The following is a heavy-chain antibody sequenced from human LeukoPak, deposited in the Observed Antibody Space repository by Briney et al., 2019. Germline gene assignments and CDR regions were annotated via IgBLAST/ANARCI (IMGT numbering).Heavy chain of an antibody. CDR1: GGSISSSSYY. V-gene: IGHV4-39*01. CDR2: IYYSGST. CDR3: ARQRYYGSSTDY. J-gene: IGHJ4*02. Sequence: PSETLSLTCTVSGGSISSSSYYWGWIRQPPGKGLEWIGSIYYSGSTYYNPSLKSRVTISVDTSKNQFSLKLSSVTAADTAVYYCARQRYYGSSTDYWGQGTLVTVSS. D-gene: IGHD3-22*01.